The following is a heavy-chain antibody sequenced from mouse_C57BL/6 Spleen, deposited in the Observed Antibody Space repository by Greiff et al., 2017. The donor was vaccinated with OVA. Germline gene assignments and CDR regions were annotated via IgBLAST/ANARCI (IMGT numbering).Heavy chain of an antibody. V-gene: IGHV6-3*01. CDR3: TEGVGY. CDR1: GFTFSNYW. J-gene: IGHJ2*01. Sequence: EVKVEESGGGLVQPGGSMKLSCVASGFTFSNYWMNWVRQSPEKGLEWVAQIRLKSDNYATHYAESGKGRFTISRDDSKRRVYLQMNNLRAEDTGIYYCTEGVGYWGKGTTLTVSS. CDR2: IRLKSDNYAT.